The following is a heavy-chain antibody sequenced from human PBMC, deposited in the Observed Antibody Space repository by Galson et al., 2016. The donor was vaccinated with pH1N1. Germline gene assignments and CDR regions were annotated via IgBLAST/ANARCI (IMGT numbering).Heavy chain of an antibody. Sequence: CAISGDSVSSNSAAWNWIRQSPSRGLEWLGRTYYRSKWFYNYAVSVQGRITINPDTSKNQFSLQLNSVTPEETAVYYCARHSPGRAVGVFDCWGQGTLVTVSS. CDR2: TYYRSKWFY. J-gene: IGHJ4*02. CDR1: GDSVSSNSAA. V-gene: IGHV6-1*01. D-gene: IGHD6-19*01. CDR3: ARHSPGRAVGVFDC.